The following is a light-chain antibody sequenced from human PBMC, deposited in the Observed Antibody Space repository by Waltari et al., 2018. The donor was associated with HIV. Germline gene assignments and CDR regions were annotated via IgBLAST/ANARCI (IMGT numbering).Light chain of an antibody. CDR3: QSYDSSNQGVV. CDR1: SGSIASNY. V-gene: IGLV6-57*02. Sequence: NFMLTQPHSVSESPGKTVTISCTGSSGSIASNYVQWYQQRPGSAPTTVIYEDNQRPSGVPDRVSGSIDSSSNSASLTISGLKTEDEADYYCQSYDSSNQGVVFGGGTKLTVL. CDR2: EDN. J-gene: IGLJ2*01.